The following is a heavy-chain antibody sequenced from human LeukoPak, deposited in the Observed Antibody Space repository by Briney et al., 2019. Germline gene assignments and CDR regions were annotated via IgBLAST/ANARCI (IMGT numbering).Heavy chain of an antibody. J-gene: IGHJ5*02. V-gene: IGHV5-51*01. Sequence: GESLKISCKASGYSFTSYWIGWVRQMPGKGLEWMGIIYPGDSDTRYTPSFQGQVTISADKSISTAYLQWSSLKASDTAMYYCARQAVELPLGDYWFDPWGQGTLVTVSS. CDR2: IYPGDSDT. D-gene: IGHD1-7*01. CDR1: GYSFTSYW. CDR3: ARQAVELPLGDYWFDP.